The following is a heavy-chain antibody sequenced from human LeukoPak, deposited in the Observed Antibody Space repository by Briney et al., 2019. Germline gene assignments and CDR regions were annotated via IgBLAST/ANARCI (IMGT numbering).Heavy chain of an antibody. CDR1: GYTFTRYE. CDR2: MNPNRGNT. V-gene: IGHV1-8*01. D-gene: IGHD3-22*01. J-gene: IGHJ4*02. Sequence: ASVKVSCKASGYTFTRYEINWVRQATGQGLEWMGWMNPNRGNTGYAQKFQGGVTMPTHTSIRTAYMELSELRSEDRAVYYCARGMGSGSYSAAYYFDDWGQGTLVTVSS. CDR3: ARGMGSGSYSAAYYFDD.